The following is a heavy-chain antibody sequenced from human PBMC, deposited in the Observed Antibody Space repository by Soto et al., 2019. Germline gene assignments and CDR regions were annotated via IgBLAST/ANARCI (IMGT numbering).Heavy chain of an antibody. CDR1: GYTFTSYG. CDR2: ISPSNGNT. Sequence: QVQLVQSGAEVKKPGASVKVSCKASGYTFTSYGISWVRQAPGQGLEWMGWISPSNGNTNFAQKFRGRVTWTTDTSTSTAYMELRSRKSDDTAVYYCARDPPETPSDYWGQGTLVNVSS. J-gene: IGHJ4*02. V-gene: IGHV1-18*01. CDR3: ARDPPETPSDY.